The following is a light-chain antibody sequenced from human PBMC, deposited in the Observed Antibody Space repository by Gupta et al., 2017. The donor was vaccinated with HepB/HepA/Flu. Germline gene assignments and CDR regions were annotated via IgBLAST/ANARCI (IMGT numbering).Light chain of an antibody. CDR3: QHYGSSPLYA. V-gene: IGKV3-20*01. J-gene: IGKJ2*01. CDR2: DTS. Sequence: IVLTQSPGTLSLSPGEGATLSCKTSQSINSNYLAWYQQKPGQTPRLLIYDTSSRATGIPDRFSGSGSGTEFTLTIRRLEPEDFAMYYCQHYGSSPLYAFGQGTKLEIK. CDR1: QSINSNY.